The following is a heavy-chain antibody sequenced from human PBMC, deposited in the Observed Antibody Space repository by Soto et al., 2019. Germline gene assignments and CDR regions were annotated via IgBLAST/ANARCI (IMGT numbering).Heavy chain of an antibody. CDR2: IYYRGST. CDR3: ARTIPNSGFRRGMDV. CDR1: GGSISSSDYY. D-gene: IGHD6-19*01. V-gene: IGHV4-39*01. Sequence: SATLSLTCTVSGGSISSSDYYWGWIRQPPGKGLEWIGIIYYRGSTYYNPSLKSRVAMSIDTSKNQFSLKLSSVTAVDTAVYYCARTIPNSGFRRGMDVWGQGTTVT. J-gene: IGHJ6*02.